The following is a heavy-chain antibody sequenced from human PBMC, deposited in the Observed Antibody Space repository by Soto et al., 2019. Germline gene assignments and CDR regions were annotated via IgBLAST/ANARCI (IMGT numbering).Heavy chain of an antibody. V-gene: IGHV1-18*01. Sequence: GASVKVSCKASGYTFTSYGISWLRQAPGQGLEWMGWISAYNGNTNYAQKLQGRVTMTTDTSTSTAYMELRSLRSDDTAVYYCARGQLRMWDYGDYEDPYYYYGMDVWGQGTTVTVSS. J-gene: IGHJ6*02. CDR3: ARGQLRMWDYGDYEDPYYYYGMDV. CDR2: ISAYNGNT. D-gene: IGHD4-17*01. CDR1: GYTFTSYG.